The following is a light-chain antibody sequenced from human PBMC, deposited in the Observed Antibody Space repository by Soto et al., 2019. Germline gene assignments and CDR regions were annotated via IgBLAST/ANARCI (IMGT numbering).Light chain of an antibody. J-gene: IGKJ2*01. CDR2: GAS. V-gene: IGKV3-15*01. Sequence: EIVMTQSPASLSVSPGDGASLSCRASQSVASNVAWYQQKPGQGPRLIIHGASTRAAGVPARFSGSGSGTDFTLTISSLQSEDFATYYCQQYHNWPPQYTFGQGTKLQIK. CDR3: QQYHNWPPQYT. CDR1: QSVASN.